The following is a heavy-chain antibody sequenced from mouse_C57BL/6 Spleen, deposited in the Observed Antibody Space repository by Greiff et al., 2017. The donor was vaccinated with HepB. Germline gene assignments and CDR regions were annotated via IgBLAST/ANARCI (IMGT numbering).Heavy chain of an antibody. V-gene: IGHV1-80*01. CDR1: GYAFSSYW. CDR3: ARSHGSSPFAY. Sequence: VQLQQSGAELVKPGTSVKISCKASGYAFSSYWMNWVKQRPGKGLEWIGQIYPGDGDPNYNGKFKGKATLTADKSSSTADIPRSSLTADDSAFYFSARSHGSSPFAYWGQGTLFTVSA. D-gene: IGHD1-1*01. J-gene: IGHJ3*01. CDR2: IYPGDGDP.